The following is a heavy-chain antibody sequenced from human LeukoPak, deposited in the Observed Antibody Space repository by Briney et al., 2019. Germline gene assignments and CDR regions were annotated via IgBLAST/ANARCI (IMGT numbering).Heavy chain of an antibody. J-gene: IGHJ6*02. CDR2: IIPILGIA. CDR3: ARATLRCSGGSCYTYGMDV. Sequence: AASVKVSCKASGGTFSSYAISWVRQAPGQGLEWMGRIIPILGIANYAQKFQGRVTITADKSTSTAYMELSSLRSEDTAVYYCARATLRCSGGSCYTYGMDVWGQGTTVTVSS. CDR1: GGTFSSYA. V-gene: IGHV1-69*04. D-gene: IGHD2-15*01.